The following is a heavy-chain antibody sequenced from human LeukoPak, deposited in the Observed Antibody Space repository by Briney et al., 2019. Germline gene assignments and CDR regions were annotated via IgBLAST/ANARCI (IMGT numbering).Heavy chain of an antibody. D-gene: IGHD1-1*01. V-gene: IGHV3-30*02. CDR2: IQYDGVDK. Sequence: GGSLRLSCAASGFTFSSYWMSWVRQAPGKGLEWVAFIQYDGVDKFYVDSVKGRFTISRDNSKNALYLQMNSLRVEDTAMYYCARDQKLEPFHYWGQGTLVTVSS. J-gene: IGHJ4*02. CDR1: GFTFSSYW. CDR3: ARDQKLEPFHY.